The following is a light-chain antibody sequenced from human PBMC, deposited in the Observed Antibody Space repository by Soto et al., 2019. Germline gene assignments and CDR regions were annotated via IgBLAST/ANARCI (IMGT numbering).Light chain of an antibody. V-gene: IGLV2-8*01. Sequence: QSVLTQPPSASGSPGQSVTISCTGTSSDVGGYKYVSWYQQHPGKAPKLIIYEVNKRPSWVPDRFSGSKSGNTASLTVSGLQAEDEGGYYCSSYAGSNVVVFGGGIKVTVL. CDR3: SSYAGSNVVV. CDR2: EVN. J-gene: IGLJ2*01. CDR1: SSDVGGYKY.